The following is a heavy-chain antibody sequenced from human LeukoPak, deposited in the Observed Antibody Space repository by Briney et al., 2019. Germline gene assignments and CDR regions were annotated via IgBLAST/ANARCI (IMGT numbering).Heavy chain of an antibody. Sequence: PGGSLRLSCAASGFTVSGNYMSWVRQAPGKGLEWVSVIYSGGSTYYADSVKGRFTISRDNAKNSLYLQMNSLRAEDTAVYYCARGSSGDYKNFDYWGQGTLVTVSS. J-gene: IGHJ4*02. CDR1: GFTVSGNY. CDR3: ARGSSGDYKNFDY. V-gene: IGHV3-53*01. D-gene: IGHD4-17*01. CDR2: IYSGGST.